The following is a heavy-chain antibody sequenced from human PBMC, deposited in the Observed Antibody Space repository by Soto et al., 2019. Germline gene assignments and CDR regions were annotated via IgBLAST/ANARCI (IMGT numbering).Heavy chain of an antibody. J-gene: IGHJ4*02. CDR2: IYWDDDK. CDR1: GFSLSTSGMG. CDR3: AHRPSVLVWFSFDH. Sequence: QITLKESGPTLVKPTQTLTLTRTFSGFSLSTSGMGVGWFRQPPGKALEWLAFIYWDDDKRYSPSLKSRLTITKDTSKNQVVLTMINMDPVDTATYYCAHRPSVLVWFSFDHWGQGTLVTVSS. V-gene: IGHV2-5*02. D-gene: IGHD2-21*01.